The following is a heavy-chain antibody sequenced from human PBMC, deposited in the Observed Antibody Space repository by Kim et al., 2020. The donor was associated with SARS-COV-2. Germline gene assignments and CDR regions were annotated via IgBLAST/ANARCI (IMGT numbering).Heavy chain of an antibody. CDR2: ISSSGSTI. V-gene: IGHV3-11*01. Sequence: GGSLRLSCAASGFTFSDYYMSWIRQAPGKGLEWVSYISSSGSTIYYADSVKGRFTISRDNAKNSLYLQMNSLRAEDTAVYYCAREEGYCSSTSCYEYYYYGMDVWGQGTTVTVSS. J-gene: IGHJ6*02. D-gene: IGHD2-2*01. CDR3: AREEGYCSSTSCYEYYYYGMDV. CDR1: GFTFSDYY.